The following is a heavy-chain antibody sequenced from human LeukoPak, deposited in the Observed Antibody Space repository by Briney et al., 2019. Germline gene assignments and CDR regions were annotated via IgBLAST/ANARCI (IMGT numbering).Heavy chain of an antibody. CDR2: IYSSGNT. J-gene: IGHJ4*02. V-gene: IGHV4-39*01. Sequence: SETLSLTCIVSGGSISSRSYHCAWIRQPPGKGLEWIGNIYSSGNTYYNPSLKSRVTMSVDTAKNQFSLRLNSVTASDTAVYYCAEYISSSAYFDRWGQGTLVTVSS. D-gene: IGHD6-6*01. CDR3: AEYISSSAYFDR. CDR1: GGSISSRSYH.